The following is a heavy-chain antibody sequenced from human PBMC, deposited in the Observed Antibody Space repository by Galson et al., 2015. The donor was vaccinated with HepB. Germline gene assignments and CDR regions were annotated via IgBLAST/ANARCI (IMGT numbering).Heavy chain of an antibody. V-gene: IGHV5-10-1*01. D-gene: IGHD2-21*01. CDR2: IDPSDSYT. CDR1: GYSFTSYW. J-gene: IGHJ6*03. Sequence: QSGAEVKKPGESLRISCKGSGYSFTSYWTSWVRQMPGKGLEWMGRIDPSDSYTNYSPSFQGHVTISADKSISTAYLQWSSLKASDTAMYYCARQTTPSAYCGGDCYSAMDVWGKGTTVTVSS. CDR3: ARQTTPSAYCGGDCYSAMDV.